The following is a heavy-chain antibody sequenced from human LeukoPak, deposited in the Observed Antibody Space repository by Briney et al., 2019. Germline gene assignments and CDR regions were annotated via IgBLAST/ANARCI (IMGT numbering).Heavy chain of an antibody. V-gene: IGHV4-34*01. J-gene: IGHJ4*02. D-gene: IGHD6-13*01. CDR2: INHSGST. CDR3: ASDPAAAGTI. CDR1: GGSFSGYY. Sequence: SETLSLTCAVYGGSFSGYYWSWIRQPPGKGLEWIGEINHSGSTNYNPSLKSRVTISVDTSKNQLSLKLSSVTAADTAVYYCASDPAAAGTIWGQGTLVTVSS.